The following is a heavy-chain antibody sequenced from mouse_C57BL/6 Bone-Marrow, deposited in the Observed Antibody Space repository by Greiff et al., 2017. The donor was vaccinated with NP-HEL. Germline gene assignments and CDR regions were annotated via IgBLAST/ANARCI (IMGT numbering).Heavy chain of an antibody. Sequence: QVQLQQPGAELVKPGASVKLSCKASGYTFTSYWMQSVKQRPGQGLEWIGEIDPSDSYTNYNQKFKGKATLTVDTSSSTAYMQLSSLTSEDSAVYYCARDGYYWYFDVWGTGTTVTVSS. CDR2: IDPSDSYT. V-gene: IGHV1-50*01. J-gene: IGHJ1*03. D-gene: IGHD2-3*01. CDR1: GYTFTSYW. CDR3: ARDGYYWYFDV.